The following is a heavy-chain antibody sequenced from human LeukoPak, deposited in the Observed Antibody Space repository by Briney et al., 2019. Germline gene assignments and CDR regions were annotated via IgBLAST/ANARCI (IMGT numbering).Heavy chain of an antibody. Sequence: GASVKVSCKASGYTFTGYYMHWVRQAPGQGLEWMGWINPNSGGTNYAQKFQGRVTMTRDTSISTAYMELSRLRSDDTAVYYCARVSGVNDILTGYYNPIYYFDYWGQGTLVTVSS. V-gene: IGHV1-2*02. CDR2: INPNSGGT. CDR1: GYTFTGYY. J-gene: IGHJ4*02. CDR3: ARVSGVNDILTGYYNPIYYFDY. D-gene: IGHD3-9*01.